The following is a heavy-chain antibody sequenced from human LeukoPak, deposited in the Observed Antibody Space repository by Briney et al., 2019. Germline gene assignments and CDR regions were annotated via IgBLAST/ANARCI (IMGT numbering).Heavy chain of an antibody. V-gene: IGHV4-39*07. J-gene: IGHJ4*02. Sequence: PSETLSLTCTVSGGSISSSSYYWGWIRQPPGKGLEWIGSIYYSGSTYYNPSLKSRVTISVDTSKNQFSLKLGSVTAADTAVYYCARGGEFGELFHPPFFDYWGQGTLVTVSS. CDR1: GGSISSSSYY. D-gene: IGHD3-10*01. CDR3: ARGGEFGELFHPPFFDY. CDR2: IYYSGST.